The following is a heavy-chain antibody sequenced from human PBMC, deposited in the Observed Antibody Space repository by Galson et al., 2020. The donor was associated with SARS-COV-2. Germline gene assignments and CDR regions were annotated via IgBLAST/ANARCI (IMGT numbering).Heavy chain of an antibody. J-gene: IGHJ4*02. Sequence: KMSGPTLVKPTETLTLTCTVSGFSLSNARMGVSWIRQPPGKALEWLAHIFSNDKKSYSTSLKTRLTISKDTSKSQVVLTMTNMDPVDTATYYCARMMINSGSYYPSFDNWGQGTLVTVSS. CDR2: IFSNDKK. CDR3: ARMMINSGSYYPSFDN. V-gene: IGHV2-26*01. D-gene: IGHD1-26*01. CDR1: GFSLSNARMG.